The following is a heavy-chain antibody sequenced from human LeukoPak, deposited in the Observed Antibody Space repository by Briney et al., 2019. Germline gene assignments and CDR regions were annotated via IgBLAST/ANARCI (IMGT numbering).Heavy chain of an antibody. D-gene: IGHD3-22*01. CDR2: IYHSGST. J-gene: IGHJ3*02. CDR1: GGSISSGGYY. Sequence: PSETLSLTCTVSGGSISSGGYYWSWIRQPPGKGLEWIGYIYHSGSTYYNPSLKSRVTISVDRSENQFSLKLSSVTAADTAVYYCARADYYDSSGYYYGDAFDIWGQGTMVTVSS. CDR3: ARADYYDSSGYYYGDAFDI. V-gene: IGHV4-30-2*01.